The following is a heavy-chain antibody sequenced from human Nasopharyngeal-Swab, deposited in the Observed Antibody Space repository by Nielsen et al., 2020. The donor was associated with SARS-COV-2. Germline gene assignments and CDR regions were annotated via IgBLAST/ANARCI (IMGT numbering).Heavy chain of an antibody. CDR2: ISWNSGSI. Sequence: SLKISCAASGFTFDDYAMHWVRQAPGKGLEWVSGISWNSGSIGYADSVKGRFTISRDNAKNSLYLQMNSLRAEDTAVYYCARDQNGYWGQEILVTVSS. J-gene: IGHJ4*02. V-gene: IGHV3-9*01. CDR1: GFTFDDYA. D-gene: IGHD2-8*01. CDR3: ARDQNGY.